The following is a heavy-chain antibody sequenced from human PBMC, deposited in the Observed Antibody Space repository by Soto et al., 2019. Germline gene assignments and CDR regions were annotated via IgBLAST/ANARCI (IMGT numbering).Heavy chain of an antibody. CDR2: ISHSGTS. CDR1: GGSISSSHW. D-gene: IGHD3-9*01. CDR3: ARVGLTITRGDFDA. V-gene: IGHV4-4*02. Sequence: QVQLQESGPGLVKPSGTLSLTCAVSGGSISSSHWWTWVRQYPGKGLEYIGEISHSGTSNSNPSLKSRVTLAVDKSKNHFSLTLTSVTAADTAVYYCARVGLTITRGDFDAWGQGTLVIVSS. J-gene: IGHJ3*01.